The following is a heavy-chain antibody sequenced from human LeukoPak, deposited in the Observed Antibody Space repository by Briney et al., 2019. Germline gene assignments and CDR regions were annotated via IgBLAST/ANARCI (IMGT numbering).Heavy chain of an antibody. V-gene: IGHV4-59*01. CDR1: GGSISNFY. CDR2: IYYSGST. Sequence: TSETLSLTCSVSGGSISNFYWSWIRQTPGKGLAWIGYIYYSGSTKYNPSLKSRVTISVDTSKNQFSLKLTSVTAADTAVYYCARAQWELPFYYFDYWGQGTLVTVSS. D-gene: IGHD1-26*01. CDR3: ARAQWELPFYYFDY. J-gene: IGHJ4*02.